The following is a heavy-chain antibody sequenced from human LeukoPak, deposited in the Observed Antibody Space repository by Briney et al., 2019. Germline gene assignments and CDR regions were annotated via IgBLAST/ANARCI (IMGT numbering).Heavy chain of an antibody. CDR2: ISYDGSNK. D-gene: IGHD3-22*01. V-gene: IGHV3-30-3*01. Sequence: GRSLRLSCAASGFTFSSYAMHWVRQAPGKGLERVAVISYDGSNKYYADSVKGRFTISRDNSKNTLYLQMTSLRAEDTAVYYCARDRYYYDSSGYYYVGYFDYWGQGTLVTVSS. CDR3: ARDRYYYDSSGYYYVGYFDY. CDR1: GFTFSSYA. J-gene: IGHJ4*02.